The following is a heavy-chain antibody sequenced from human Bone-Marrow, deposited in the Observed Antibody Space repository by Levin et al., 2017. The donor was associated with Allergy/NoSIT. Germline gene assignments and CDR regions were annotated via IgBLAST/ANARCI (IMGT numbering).Heavy chain of an antibody. V-gene: IGHV3-23*01. CDR1: GFTFSSYA. Sequence: GESLKISCAASGFTFSSYAMSWVRQAPGKGLEWVSAISSSGTTTYYADSVKGRFTISRDNSKTTLYLEINSLRAEDTAVYYWARVVTVAGRNAYLDYWGKGTLVTVSS. J-gene: IGHJ4*02. CDR3: ARVVTVAGRNAYLDY. CDR2: ISSSGTTT. D-gene: IGHD6-19*01.